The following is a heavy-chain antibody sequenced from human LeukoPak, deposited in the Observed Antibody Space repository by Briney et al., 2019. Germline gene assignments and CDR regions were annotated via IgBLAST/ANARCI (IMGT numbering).Heavy chain of an antibody. V-gene: IGHV3-30*04. CDR3: ARDRYSSSWSYYYYYYGMDV. CDR1: GFTFSSYA. J-gene: IGHJ6*04. Sequence: PGRSLRLSCAASGFTFSSYAMHWVRQAPGKGLEWVAVISYDGSNKYYADSVKGRFTISRDNSKNTLYLQMNSLRAEDTAVYYCARDRYSSSWSYYYYYYGMDVWGKGTTVTVSS. CDR2: ISYDGSNK. D-gene: IGHD6-13*01.